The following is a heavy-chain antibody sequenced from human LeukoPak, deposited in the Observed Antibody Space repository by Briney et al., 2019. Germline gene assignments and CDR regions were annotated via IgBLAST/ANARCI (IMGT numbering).Heavy chain of an antibody. Sequence: PGGSLRLSCAASGFTFSSYAMSWVRQAPGKGLEWVSAISGSGGSTYHADSVKGRFTISRDNSKNTLYLQMNSLRAEDTAVYYCAKAYSSSCQDVCYFDYWGQGTLVTVSS. CDR2: ISGSGGST. D-gene: IGHD6-13*01. V-gene: IGHV3-23*01. CDR3: AKAYSSSCQDVCYFDY. CDR1: GFTFSSYA. J-gene: IGHJ4*02.